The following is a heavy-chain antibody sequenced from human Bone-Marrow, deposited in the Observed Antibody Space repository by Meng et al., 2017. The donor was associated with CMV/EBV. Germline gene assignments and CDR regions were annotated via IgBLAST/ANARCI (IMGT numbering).Heavy chain of an antibody. D-gene: IGHD2-2*01. CDR1: GYTFTSYG. J-gene: IGHJ6*01. CDR2: ISAYNGNT. CDR3: ARGVCSSTACKFYYYGMDV. V-gene: IGHV1-18*01. Sequence: ASVKVSCKASGYTFTSYGISWVRQAPGQGLEWMGWISAYNGNTNYAQKLQGRVTMTTDTSTSTAYMELRSLRSDDTAVYYCARGVCSSTACKFYYYGMDVWGQGTTVTGSS.